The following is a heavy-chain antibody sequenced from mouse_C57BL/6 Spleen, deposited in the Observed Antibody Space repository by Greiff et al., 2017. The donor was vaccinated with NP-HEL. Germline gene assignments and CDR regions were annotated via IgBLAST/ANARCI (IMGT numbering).Heavy chain of an antibody. CDR1: GYTFTSYW. V-gene: IGHV1-55*01. CDR3: ARGGLITTVVEGYFDV. J-gene: IGHJ1*03. D-gene: IGHD1-1*01. CDR2: IYPGSGST. Sequence: QVQLQQPGAELVKPGASVKMSCKASGYTFTSYWITWVKQRPGQGLEWIGDIYPGSGSTNYNEKFKSKATLTVDTSSSTAYMQLSSLTSEDAAVYYCARGGLITTVVEGYFDVWGTGTTVTVSS.